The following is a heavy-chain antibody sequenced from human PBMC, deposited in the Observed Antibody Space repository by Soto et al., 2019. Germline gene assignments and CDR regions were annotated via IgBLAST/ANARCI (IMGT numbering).Heavy chain of an antibody. D-gene: IGHD1-26*01. Sequence: EVQLVESGGGLVQPGGSLRLSCAASGFTFSAYWMYWVRQAPGKGLVWVSRINGGGSTTSYADSVKGRFTVSRDNAKNTVYRQMTSARAEDTAVYYWARVCAHYNGSYRTIDYWGQGTLGTVSS. CDR3: ARVCAHYNGSYRTIDY. CDR2: INGGGSTT. CDR1: GFTFSAYW. J-gene: IGHJ4*02. V-gene: IGHV3-74*01.